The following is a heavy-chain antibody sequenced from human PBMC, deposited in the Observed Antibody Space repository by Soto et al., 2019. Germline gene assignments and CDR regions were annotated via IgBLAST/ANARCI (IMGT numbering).Heavy chain of an antibody. CDR1: GYTFTSYY. Sequence: ASVKVSCKASGYTFTSYYMHWARQAPGQGLEWMGIINPSGGSTSYAQKFQGRVTMTRDTSTSTVYMELSSLRSEDTAVYYCARDHPYCSSTSCYREGWFDPWGQGTLVTVSS. CDR3: ARDHPYCSSTSCYREGWFDP. J-gene: IGHJ5*02. D-gene: IGHD2-2*02. V-gene: IGHV1-46*01. CDR2: INPSGGST.